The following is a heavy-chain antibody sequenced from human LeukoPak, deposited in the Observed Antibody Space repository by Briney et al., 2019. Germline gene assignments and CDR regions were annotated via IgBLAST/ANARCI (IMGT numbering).Heavy chain of an antibody. CDR1: GYTFTGYY. J-gene: IGHJ5*02. Sequence: ASVKVSCKASGYTFTGYYMHWVRQAPGQGLEWMGWINPNSGGTNYAQKFQGRVTMTRDTSISTAYMELSRLRSDDTAVYYCAKPYCSGGSCYSDHQFDPWGQGTLVTVSS. D-gene: IGHD2-15*01. V-gene: IGHV1-2*02. CDR3: AKPYCSGGSCYSDHQFDP. CDR2: INPNSGGT.